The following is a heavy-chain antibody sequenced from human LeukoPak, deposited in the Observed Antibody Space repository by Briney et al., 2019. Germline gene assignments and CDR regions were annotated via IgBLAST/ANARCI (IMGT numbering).Heavy chain of an antibody. CDR3: ARHVYGEGMVV. J-gene: IGHJ6*04. V-gene: IGHV4-4*09. CDR1: GCSLNGYY. Sequence: SETLSLTCTVSGCSLNGYYWGWIRQPPGKGLECIGYIHPSEGTAHHASLKSRLTISLDTSKNQFSLTLSSVTAADTAVYYCARHVYGEGMVVWGKGTTVTVSS. D-gene: IGHD4-17*01. CDR2: IHPSEGT.